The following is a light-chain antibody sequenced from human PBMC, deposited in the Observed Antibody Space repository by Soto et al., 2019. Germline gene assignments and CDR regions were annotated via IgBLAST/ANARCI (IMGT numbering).Light chain of an antibody. J-gene: IGKJ1*01. Sequence: DIVMTQSPDSLAVSLGERATINCKSSQSVLSSSNNKNYLAWYQQKSGQPPKLLIYWACTRQSGVPDRFSGSGSGTDFTLTISSLQAEDVAVYYCQQYYSTPERFGQGAKVEIK. CDR3: QQYYSTPER. V-gene: IGKV4-1*01. CDR2: WAC. CDR1: QSVLSSSNNKNY.